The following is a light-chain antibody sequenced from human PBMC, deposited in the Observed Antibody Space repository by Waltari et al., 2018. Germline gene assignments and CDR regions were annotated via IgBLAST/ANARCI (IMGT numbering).Light chain of an antibody. CDR3: QHYVRLPAT. CDR1: QSVSRA. J-gene: IGKJ1*01. Sequence: DIVLTQSPGSLSSSPGEGVPPSCRASQSVSRALAWYQQKPGQPPRLLIFGASTRATGIPDRFSGSGSGTDFSLTISRLEPEDFAVYYCQHYVRLPATFGQGTKVEIK. V-gene: IGKV3-20*01. CDR2: GAS.